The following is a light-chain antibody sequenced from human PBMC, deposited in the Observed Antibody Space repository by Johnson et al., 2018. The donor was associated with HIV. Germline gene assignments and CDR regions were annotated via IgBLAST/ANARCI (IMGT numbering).Light chain of an antibody. CDR1: SSNIGSNY. CDR2: DNN. CDR3: GTWDNSLGAHYV. V-gene: IGLV1-51*01. J-gene: IGLJ1*01. Sequence: QLVLTQPPSVSAAPGQKVTISCSGSSSNIGSNYVSWYQQLPGTAPKLLIYDNNKRPSGIPDRFSGSKSGTSAILDITGLQTGDEADYYCGTWDNSLGAHYVFGIGTKVTVL.